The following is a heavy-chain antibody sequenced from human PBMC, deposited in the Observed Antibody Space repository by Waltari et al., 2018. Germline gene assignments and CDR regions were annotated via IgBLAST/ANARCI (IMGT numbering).Heavy chain of an antibody. V-gene: IGHV3-7*01. Sequence: VQLVESGGGLVQPGGSLRLSCAASGFTFSTYWMTWVRQAPGKGLEWVADIKEDGSKKHYAGSVKGRFTISRDNAKNSLFLQLNSLRVEDTAIYYCASFGYCADGVCYGDFWCQGTLITVSS. D-gene: IGHD2-8*01. CDR3: ASFGYCADGVCYGDF. CDR2: IKEDGSKK. CDR1: GFTFSTYW. J-gene: IGHJ4*01.